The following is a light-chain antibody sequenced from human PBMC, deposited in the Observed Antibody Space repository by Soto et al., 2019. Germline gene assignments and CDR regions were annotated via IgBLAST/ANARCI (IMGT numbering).Light chain of an antibody. CDR1: QSVSSN. Sequence: EILMTQSPASLSVSPGERVTLSCRASQSVSSNLAWYQQKPGQAPRLLIYGASTRPTGIPARFSGSGSGTEFTLTISSLQSEDFAVYCCQQYNNWPRTFGQGTKVEIK. V-gene: IGKV3-15*01. CDR3: QQYNNWPRT. CDR2: GAS. J-gene: IGKJ1*01.